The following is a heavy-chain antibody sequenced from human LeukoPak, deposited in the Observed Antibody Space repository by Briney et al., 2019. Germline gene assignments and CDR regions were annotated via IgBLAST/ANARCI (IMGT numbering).Heavy chain of an antibody. Sequence: SETLSLTCTVSGGSISSSNYYWGWIRQPPGKGLEWIGSIYYRGSTYYNPSLKSRVTISVDTSKNQFSLKLSSVTAADTAVYYCARDRAFYYDNSERLDYWGQGTLVTVSS. CDR2: IYYRGST. D-gene: IGHD3-22*01. CDR3: ARDRAFYYDNSERLDY. CDR1: GGSISSSNYY. V-gene: IGHV4-39*07. J-gene: IGHJ4*02.